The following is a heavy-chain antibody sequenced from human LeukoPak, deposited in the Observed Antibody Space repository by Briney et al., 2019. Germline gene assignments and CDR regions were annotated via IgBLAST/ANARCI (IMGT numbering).Heavy chain of an antibody. CDR1: GFTFSSYW. J-gene: IGHJ4*02. Sequence: GGSLRLSCAVSGFTFSSYWMSWVRQAPGKGLEWVGNIKQDGSEKYYVDSVKGRFTISRDNAKNSLYLQMNSLRAEDTAVYYRAREILAPGKTHDYWGQGTLVTVSS. CDR3: AREILAPGKTHDY. CDR2: IKQDGSEK. V-gene: IGHV3-7*01.